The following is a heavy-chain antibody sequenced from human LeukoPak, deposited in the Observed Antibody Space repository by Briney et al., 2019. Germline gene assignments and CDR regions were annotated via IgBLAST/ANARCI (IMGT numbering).Heavy chain of an antibody. J-gene: IGHJ3*02. V-gene: IGHV3-23*01. D-gene: IGHD3-16*01. CDR2: ISGSDDST. CDR3: ARDDYVTDAFDI. Sequence: PGGSLRLSCAASGLTFSSYATTWVRQAPGKGLEGVSAISGSDDSTYYADSVKGRFTLSRDNAKNSLYLQMNSLRADDTAVYYCARDDYVTDAFDIWGQGAMVTVSS. CDR1: GLTFSSYA.